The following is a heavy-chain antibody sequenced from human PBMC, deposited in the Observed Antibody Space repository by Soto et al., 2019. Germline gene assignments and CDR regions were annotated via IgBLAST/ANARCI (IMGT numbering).Heavy chain of an antibody. CDR2: IIPILGIA. V-gene: IGHV1-69*02. D-gene: IGHD1-26*01. J-gene: IGHJ4*02. CDR1: GGTFSSYT. CDR3: ARGKRQWEYQH. Sequence: QVQLVQSGAEVKKPGSSVKVSCKASGGTFSSYTISWVRQAPGQGLEWMGRIIPILGIANYAQKFQGRVTITADKSTSTADMELSSLRSEDTAVYYCARGKRQWEYQHWGQGTLVTVSS.